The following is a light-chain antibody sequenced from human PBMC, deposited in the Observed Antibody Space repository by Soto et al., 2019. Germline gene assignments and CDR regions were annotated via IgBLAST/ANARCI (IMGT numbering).Light chain of an antibody. CDR2: DAS. CDR3: QQYVTYWT. CDR1: QSISSW. V-gene: IGKV1-5*01. J-gene: IGKJ1*01. Sequence: DIQMTQSPSTLSASIGDRVTITCRASQSISSWLAWYQQKAGKAPKLLIYDASTLESGVPSRFSGSGSGTEFTLTISSLQPDDFATYYCQQYVTYWTFGQGTKVETK.